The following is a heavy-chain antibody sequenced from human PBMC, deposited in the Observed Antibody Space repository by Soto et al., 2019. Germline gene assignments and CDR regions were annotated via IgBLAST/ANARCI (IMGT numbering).Heavy chain of an antibody. J-gene: IGHJ4*02. V-gene: IGHV3-48*03. D-gene: IGHD3-22*01. CDR2: ISSSGRTK. Sequence: GGSLRLSCAASGFTFSSYEMNWVRQAPGKGLEWVSYISSSGRTKYYADSVKGRFTISRDNAKNSLYLQMNSLRAEDTAVYYCAREGDSRGYFDYWGQGTLVTVSS. CDR1: GFTFSSYE. CDR3: AREGDSRGYFDY.